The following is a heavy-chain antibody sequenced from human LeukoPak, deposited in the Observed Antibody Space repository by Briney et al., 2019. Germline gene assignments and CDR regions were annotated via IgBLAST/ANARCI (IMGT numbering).Heavy chain of an antibody. Sequence: SETLSLTCTVSGGSISSSSYHWAWIRQSPGKGLEWIGRIFYSGNTHYTPSLESRVTMSVDTSKNQFSLRLSSVTAADTAVYYCARRIAVAANDAFDIWGQGTMVTVSS. CDR3: ARRIAVAANDAFDI. CDR2: IFYSGNT. D-gene: IGHD6-19*01. V-gene: IGHV4-39*01. J-gene: IGHJ3*02. CDR1: GGSISSSSYH.